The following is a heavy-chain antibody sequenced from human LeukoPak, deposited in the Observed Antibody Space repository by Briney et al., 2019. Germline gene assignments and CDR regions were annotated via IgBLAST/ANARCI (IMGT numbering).Heavy chain of an antibody. CDR1: GFTFSSYA. CDR2: LSGGGSNT. D-gene: IGHD3-16*01. Sequence: GGSLRLSCAASGFTFSSYAMSWVRQAPGKGLEWVSALSGGGSNTYYADSVKDRFTISRDNSKNTLYLQMNSLRAEDTAVYYCAKNFGAYYYGMDVWGPGTTVTVSS. J-gene: IGHJ6*02. V-gene: IGHV3-23*01. CDR3: AKNFGAYYYGMDV.